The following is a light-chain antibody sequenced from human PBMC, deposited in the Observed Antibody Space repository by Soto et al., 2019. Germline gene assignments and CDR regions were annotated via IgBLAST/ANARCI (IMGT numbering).Light chain of an antibody. CDR1: SSNIGAGYD. J-gene: IGLJ3*02. V-gene: IGLV1-51*01. Sequence: QSVLTQPPSVSGAPGQRVTISCSGSSSNIGAGYDVNWYRQLPGTAPKLLIYDNDKRPSGIPDRFSGSKSGTSATLGITRLQTGDEADYYCGTWDSSLSAGGFGGGTKLTVL. CDR2: DND. CDR3: GTWDSSLSAGG.